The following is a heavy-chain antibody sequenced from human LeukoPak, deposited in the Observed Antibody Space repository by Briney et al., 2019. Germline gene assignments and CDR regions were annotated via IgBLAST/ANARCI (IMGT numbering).Heavy chain of an antibody. CDR1: GFTFSSYA. J-gene: IGHJ4*02. D-gene: IGHD2-2*01. V-gene: IGHV3-23*01. Sequence: GGSLRLSCAASGFTFSSYAMSWVRQAPGKGLEWVSAISGSGGSTYYADSVKGRFTFSRDNSKNTLYLQMNSLRAEDTAVYYCAKGDIVVVPYELFDYWGQGTLVTVSS. CDR2: ISGSGGST. CDR3: AKGDIVVVPYELFDY.